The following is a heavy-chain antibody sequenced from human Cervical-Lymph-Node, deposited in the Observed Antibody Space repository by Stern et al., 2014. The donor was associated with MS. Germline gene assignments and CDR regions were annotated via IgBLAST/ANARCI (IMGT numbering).Heavy chain of an antibody. CDR1: GFTFDDYA. CDR3: AKGPVVDYGMDV. CDR2: ISWNSGSI. V-gene: IGHV3-9*01. Sequence: EVQLVESGGGLVQPGRSLRLSCAASGFTFDDYAMHWVRQAPGKGLEWVSGISWNSGSIGYADSVQGRFTIYRDNAENSLSLPMNSLRSEDTALYYCAKGPVVDYGMDVWGQGTTVTVSS. D-gene: IGHD2-2*01. J-gene: IGHJ6*02.